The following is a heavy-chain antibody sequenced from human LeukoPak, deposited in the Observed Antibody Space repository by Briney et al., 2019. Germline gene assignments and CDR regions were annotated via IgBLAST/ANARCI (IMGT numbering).Heavy chain of an antibody. CDR2: IKQDGSEK. J-gene: IGHJ4*02. D-gene: IGHD5-18*01. V-gene: IGHV3-7*03. CDR1: GFTFSSYW. CDR3: AREVTAMAYYFDY. Sequence: GGSVRLSCAASGFTFSSYWMSWVRQAPGKGLEWVANIKQDGSEKYYVDSVKGRFTISRDNAKNSLYLQMNSLRAEDTAVYYCAREVTAMAYYFDYWGQGTLVTVSS.